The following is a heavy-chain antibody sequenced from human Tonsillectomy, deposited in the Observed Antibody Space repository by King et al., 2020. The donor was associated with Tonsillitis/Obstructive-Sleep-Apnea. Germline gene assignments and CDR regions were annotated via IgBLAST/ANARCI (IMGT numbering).Heavy chain of an antibody. V-gene: IGHV3-48*03. CDR1: GFTFSSYE. CDR3: ARVGNGYSNYGMTYYFDY. D-gene: IGHD4-11*01. Sequence: QLVESGGGLVQPGGSLRLSCAASGFTFSSYEMNWVRQAPGKGLEWVSYISSSGSTIYYADSVKGRFTISRDNAKNSLYLQMNSLRAEDTAVYYCARVGNGYSNYGMTYYFDYWGQGTLVTVSS. CDR2: ISSSGSTI. J-gene: IGHJ4*02.